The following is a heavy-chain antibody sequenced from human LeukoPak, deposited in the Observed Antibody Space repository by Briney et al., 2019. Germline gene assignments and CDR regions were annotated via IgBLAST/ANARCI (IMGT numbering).Heavy chain of an antibody. J-gene: IGHJ4*02. CDR3: AKDLYYDSSGPTLPDY. D-gene: IGHD3-22*01. Sequence: GGSLRLSCTASGFTFSGYGMHWVRQAPGKGLDWVAVISHDESIKDYADSVKGRFTISRDNSKNTLYLQMNSLRGEDTAVYYCAKDLYYDSSGPTLPDYWGQGTLVTVSS. CDR1: GFTFSGYG. V-gene: IGHV3-30*18. CDR2: ISHDESIK.